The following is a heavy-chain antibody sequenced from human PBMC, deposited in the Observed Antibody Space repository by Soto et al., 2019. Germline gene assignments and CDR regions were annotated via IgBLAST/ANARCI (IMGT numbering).Heavy chain of an antibody. D-gene: IGHD7-27*01. V-gene: IGHV3-66*01. J-gene: IGHJ3*02. Sequence: EVQLVESGGGLVQPGGSLRLSCAASGFTVSSNYMSWDRQAPGKGLDWVSVIYTNGKTYYADSVKGRFIISRDNAKNTLYLQMNSLRAEDTAVYYCATGALPEEFDAFDIWGQGTMVTVSS. CDR3: ATGALPEEFDAFDI. CDR1: GFTVSSNY. CDR2: IYTNGKT.